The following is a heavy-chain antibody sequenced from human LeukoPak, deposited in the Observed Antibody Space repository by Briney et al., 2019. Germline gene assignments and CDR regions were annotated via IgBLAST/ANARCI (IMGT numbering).Heavy chain of an antibody. Sequence: PSETLSLTCAVYGGSFSGYYWSWIRQPPGKGLEWIGEINHSGSTNYNPSLKSRVTISVDTSKSQFSLKLSSVTAADTAVYYCARGGDSSGWYHWGQGTLVTVSS. J-gene: IGHJ5*02. CDR1: GGSFSGYY. V-gene: IGHV4-34*01. D-gene: IGHD6-19*01. CDR2: INHSGST. CDR3: ARGGDSSGWYH.